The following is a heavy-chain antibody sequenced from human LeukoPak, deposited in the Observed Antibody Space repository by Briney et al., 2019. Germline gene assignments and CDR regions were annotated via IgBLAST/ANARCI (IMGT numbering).Heavy chain of an antibody. CDR3: ARVGRIGSGYYYYYYMDV. CDR1: GGSFSGYY. Sequence: SETLSLTCAVYGGSFSGYYWSWIRQPPGKGLEWNGEINHSGSTNYNPSLKSRVTISVDTSKNQFSLKLSSVTAADTAVYYCARVGRIGSGYYYYYYMDVWGKGTTVTVSS. D-gene: IGHD1-26*01. V-gene: IGHV4-34*01. J-gene: IGHJ6*03. CDR2: INHSGST.